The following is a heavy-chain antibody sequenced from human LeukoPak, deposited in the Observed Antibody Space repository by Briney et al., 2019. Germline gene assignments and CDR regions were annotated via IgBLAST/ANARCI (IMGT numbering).Heavy chain of an antibody. D-gene: IGHD6-13*01. CDR2: INHSGST. V-gene: IGHV4-34*01. CDR3: AREYSSSWSPFDY. Sequence: SETLSLTCAVYGGSFSGYYWSWIRQPPGKGLEWIGEINHSGSTNYNPSLKSRVTISVDTSKNQFSLKLSSVTAADTAVYYCAREYSSSWSPFDYWGQGTLVTVSS. CDR1: GGSFSGYY. J-gene: IGHJ4*02.